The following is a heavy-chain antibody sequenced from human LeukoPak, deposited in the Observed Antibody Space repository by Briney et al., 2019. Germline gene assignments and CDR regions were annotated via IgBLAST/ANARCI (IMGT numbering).Heavy chain of an antibody. J-gene: IGHJ5*02. CDR3: ARGVIVAPNWFDP. D-gene: IGHD3-22*01. CDR1: GGSISSYY. CDR2: IYYSGST. V-gene: IGHV4-59*01. Sequence: SETLSLTCTGSGGSISSYYWSWIRQPPGKGLEWIGYIYYSGSTNYNPSLKSRVTISVDTSKNQFSLKLSSVTAADTAVYYCARGVIVAPNWFDPWGQGTLVTVSS.